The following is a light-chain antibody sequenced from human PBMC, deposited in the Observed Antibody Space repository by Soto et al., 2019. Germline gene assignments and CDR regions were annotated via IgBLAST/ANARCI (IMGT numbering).Light chain of an antibody. V-gene: IGKV3-11*01. CDR1: QSVSGY. CDR2: DVS. J-gene: IGKJ4*01. CDR3: QQRSNWPLT. Sequence: IVLTQSPATLSLSPGERATLSCRASQSVSGYLAWYQQKPGQAPRLLIYDVSSRATGIPARFSGSGSGTDFTLTISGLEPEDVAVYFCQQRSNWPLTFGGGTKVDIK.